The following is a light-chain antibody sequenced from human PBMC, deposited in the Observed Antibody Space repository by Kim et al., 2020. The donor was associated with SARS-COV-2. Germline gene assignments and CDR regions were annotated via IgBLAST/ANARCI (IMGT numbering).Light chain of an antibody. CDR1: RSVSSY. J-gene: IGKJ4*01. V-gene: IGKV3-11*01. Sequence: CWSPGESATLACRAGRSVSSYLAWYQQNPGQAPRRLIYDASKRATGIPARFSGSGSGTDFTLTISSLEPEDFAVYYCQQRSNWLTYGGGTKVDIK. CDR2: DAS. CDR3: QQRSNWLT.